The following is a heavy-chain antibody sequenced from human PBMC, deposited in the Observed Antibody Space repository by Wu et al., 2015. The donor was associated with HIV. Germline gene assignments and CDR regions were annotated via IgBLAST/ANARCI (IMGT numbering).Heavy chain of an antibody. D-gene: IGHD4-23*01. CDR2: ISDYNRNK. J-gene: IGHJ4*02. CDR3: ARSRYGGNQADY. Sequence: QIHLVQSGREVKKTGASMKLSCKTSGYDFDDYGIIWVRQAPGQGLEWMGWISDYNRNKKYGEKFRDRIMMNIDTITDTAYMELRSLRVDDTAVYYCARSRYGGNQADYWGQGTLVTVSS. V-gene: IGHV1-18*01. CDR1: GYDFDDYG.